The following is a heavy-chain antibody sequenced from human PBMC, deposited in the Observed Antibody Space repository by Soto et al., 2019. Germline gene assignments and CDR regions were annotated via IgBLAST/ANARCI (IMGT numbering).Heavy chain of an antibody. CDR1: GGSFSGYY. J-gene: IGHJ4*02. D-gene: IGHD3-22*01. Sequence: QVQLQQWGAGLLKPSETLSLTCAVYGGSFSGYYWSWIRQPPGKGLEWIGEINHSGSTNYNPSLKSRVTISVDTSKNQFSLKLSSVTAADTAVYYCASRPPTTLIYDSSGYYYEGGYFDYWGQGTLVTVSS. CDR3: ASRPPTTLIYDSSGYYYEGGYFDY. V-gene: IGHV4-34*01. CDR2: INHSGST.